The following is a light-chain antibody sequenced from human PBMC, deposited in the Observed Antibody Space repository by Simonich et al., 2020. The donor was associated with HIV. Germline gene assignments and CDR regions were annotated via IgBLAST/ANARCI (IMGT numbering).Light chain of an antibody. CDR2: WAS. CDR3: QQYYSSPHT. CDR1: QRVLYSSDNKNY. V-gene: IGKV4-1*01. Sequence: DIVMTQSPDSLAVSLGERATINCKSSQRVLYSSDNKNYLAWYQLKPGQPPKLLIYWASTRESGVPDRFSGSGSGTDFTLTISSLQAEDVAVYYCQQYYSSPHTFGQGTRLEIK. J-gene: IGKJ2*01.